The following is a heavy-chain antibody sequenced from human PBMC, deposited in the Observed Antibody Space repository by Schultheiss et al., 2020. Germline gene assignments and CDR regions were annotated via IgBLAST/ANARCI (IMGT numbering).Heavy chain of an antibody. CDR3: ARVKFKSGSYYYYYYMDV. CDR2: SNAGNGNT. V-gene: IGHV1-3*01. D-gene: IGHD1-26*01. Sequence: ASVKVSCKASGYTFTSYAMHWVRQAPGQRLEWMGWSNAGNGNTKYSQKFQGRVTITRDTSASTAYMELSSLRSEDTAVYYCARVKFKSGSYYYYYYMDVWGKGTMVTVSS. J-gene: IGHJ6*03. CDR1: GYTFTSYA.